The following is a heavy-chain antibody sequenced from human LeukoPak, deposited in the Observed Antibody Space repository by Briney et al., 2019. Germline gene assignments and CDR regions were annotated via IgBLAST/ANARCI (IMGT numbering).Heavy chain of an antibody. CDR1: GFTFSNYW. V-gene: IGHV3-20*04. CDR2: INWNGGST. J-gene: IGHJ6*03. CDR3: ARVGISITMVRGSGVNYMDV. D-gene: IGHD3-10*01. Sequence: GGSLRLSCAASGFTFSNYWMHWVRQAPGKGLEWVSGINWNGGSTGYADSVKGRFTISRDNAKNSLYLQMNSLRAEDTALYYCARVGISITMVRGSGVNYMDVWGKGTTVTVSS.